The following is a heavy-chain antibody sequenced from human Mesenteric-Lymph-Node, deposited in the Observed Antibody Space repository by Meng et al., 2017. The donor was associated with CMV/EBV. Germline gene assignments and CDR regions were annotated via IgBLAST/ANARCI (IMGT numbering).Heavy chain of an antibody. CDR3: AKGGLTRYDYPAFDN. CDR2: ISWDRETA. D-gene: IGHD5-12*01. CDR1: GFTFDDYA. J-gene: IGHJ5*02. V-gene: IGHV3-43D*03. Sequence: GESLKISCAASGFTFDDYAMYWVRQAPGKGLEWVSLISWDRETAYYADSVKGRFTISRDNSKNSLYLQMSSLIPEDTALYYCAKGGLTRYDYPAFDNWGQGTLVTVSS.